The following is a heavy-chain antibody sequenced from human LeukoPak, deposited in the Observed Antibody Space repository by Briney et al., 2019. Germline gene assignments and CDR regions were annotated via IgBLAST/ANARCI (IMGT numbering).Heavy chain of an antibody. CDR3: ARDPSSVFIAATGSY. CDR1: GYTFTGYY. J-gene: IGHJ4*02. CDR2: INPNSGGT. Sequence: ASVKVSCKASGYTFTGYYMHWVRQAPGQGLEWMGWINPNSGGTNYAQKSQGRVTMTRDTSISTVYMELSRLRSDDTAVYYCARDPSSVFIAATGSYWGQGTLVTVSS. D-gene: IGHD6-13*01. V-gene: IGHV1-2*02.